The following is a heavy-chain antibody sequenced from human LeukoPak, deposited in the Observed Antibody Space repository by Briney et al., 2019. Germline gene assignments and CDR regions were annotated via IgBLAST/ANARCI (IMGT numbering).Heavy chain of an antibody. CDR1: GFTFDDYA. CDR3: AREARERGGFDY. Sequence: GRSLRLSCAASGFTFDDYAMYWVRQAPGKGLEGVSGISWNSGSMGYADSVRGRFTISRDNAKNSLYLQMNSLRAEDTAVYYCAREARERGGFDYWGQGALVTVSS. D-gene: IGHD5-24*01. CDR2: ISWNSGSM. V-gene: IGHV3-9*01. J-gene: IGHJ4*02.